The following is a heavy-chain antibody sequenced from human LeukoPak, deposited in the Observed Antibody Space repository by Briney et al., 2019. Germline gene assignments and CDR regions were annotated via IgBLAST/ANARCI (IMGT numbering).Heavy chain of an antibody. V-gene: IGHV3-30*04. CDR3: ARAHQVGFRSSGRYHSDLDY. CDR1: GFTFNTYA. Sequence: GGSLRLSCEGSGFTFNTYAMHWVRQAPGKGLQWVSIISNDGGDKHYADSVKGRFTISRDNSQNTLYLHLNSLRPEDTAIYYCARAHQVGFRSSGRYHSDLDYWGQGTLVTVSS. CDR2: ISNDGGDK. D-gene: IGHD1-26*01. J-gene: IGHJ4*02.